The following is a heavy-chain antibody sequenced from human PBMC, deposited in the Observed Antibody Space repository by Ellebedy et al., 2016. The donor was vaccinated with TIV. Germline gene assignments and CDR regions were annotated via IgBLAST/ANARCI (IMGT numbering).Heavy chain of an antibody. J-gene: IGHJ3*02. CDR1: GGTFSSYA. Sequence: SVKVSXXASGGTFSSYAISWVRQAPGQGLEWMGGIIPIFGTANYAQKFQGRVTMTTDTSTSTAYMELRSLRSDDTAVYYCARDSSTAAWSADAFDIWGQGTMVTVSS. CDR2: IIPIFGTA. CDR3: ARDSSTAAWSADAFDI. D-gene: IGHD6-13*01. V-gene: IGHV1-69*05.